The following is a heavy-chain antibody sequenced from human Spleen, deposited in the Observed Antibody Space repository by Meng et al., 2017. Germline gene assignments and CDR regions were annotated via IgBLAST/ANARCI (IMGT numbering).Heavy chain of an antibody. D-gene: IGHD1-1*01. CDR1: GFTFSNSA. CDR3: AKEEVPNDY. CDR2: ISIGGGTT. J-gene: IGHJ4*02. Sequence: EVQLLVFGGGLVQPGGSLRLSCAASGFTFSNSAMSWVRQAPGKGLEWVSGISIGGGTTYYADSVKGRFTIYRDNSKNTLYLQMNSLRAEDTAIYYCAKEEVPNDYWGQGTLVTVSS. V-gene: IGHV3-23*01.